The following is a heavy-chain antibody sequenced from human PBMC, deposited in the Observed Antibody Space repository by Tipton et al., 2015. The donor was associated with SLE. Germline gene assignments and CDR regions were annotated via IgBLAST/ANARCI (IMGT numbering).Heavy chain of an antibody. Sequence: TLSLTCNVSGVSISSSYWSWIRQPAGKGLEWIGRIYTSGATDDNPSLKSRVTMSVGMSKNQIFLKMTSVTAADSAVYFCARVWLNNAFDIWSQGTRVTVSS. CDR1: GVSISSSY. CDR3: ARVWLNNAFDI. J-gene: IGHJ3*02. V-gene: IGHV4-4*07. CDR2: IYTSGAT. D-gene: IGHD2/OR15-2a*01.